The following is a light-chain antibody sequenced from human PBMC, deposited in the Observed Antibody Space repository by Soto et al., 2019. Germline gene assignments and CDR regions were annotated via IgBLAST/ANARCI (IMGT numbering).Light chain of an antibody. V-gene: IGKV3-11*01. CDR3: QQRGNWPLYT. CDR1: QSVIGN. Sequence: EIVLTQSPATLSLSPGERATLSCRSSQSVIGNLAWYQQKPGQSPRLLIYDASNRATGIPARFSGSWSGTDFTLTISSLEPEDFAVYFCQQRGNWPLYTFCQGTKLEIK. J-gene: IGKJ2*01. CDR2: DAS.